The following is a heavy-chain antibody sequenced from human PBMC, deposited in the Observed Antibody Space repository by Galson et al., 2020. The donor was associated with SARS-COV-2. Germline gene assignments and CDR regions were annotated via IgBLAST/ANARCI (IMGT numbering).Heavy chain of an antibody. V-gene: IGHV7-4-1*02. CDR2: INTNTGNP. CDR1: GYTFTSYA. CDR3: ARDRTYYDFWSGYYFTHNTNYYYYGMDV. D-gene: IGHD3-3*01. J-gene: IGHJ6*02. Sequence: ASVKVSCKASGYTFTSYAMNWVRQAPGQGLEWMGWINTNTGNPTYAQGFTGRFVFSLDTSVSTAYLQISSLKAEDTAVYYCARDRTYYDFWSGYYFTHNTNYYYYGMDVWGPGTTVTVSS.